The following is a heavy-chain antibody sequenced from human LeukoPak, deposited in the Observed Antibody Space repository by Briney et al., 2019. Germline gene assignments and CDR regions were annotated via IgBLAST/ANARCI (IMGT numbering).Heavy chain of an antibody. V-gene: IGHV1-18*01. CDR2: ISAYSGNT. CDR1: GYTFTSYG. D-gene: IGHD6-13*01. J-gene: IGHJ4*02. Sequence: AASVTVSCKASGYTFTSYGISWVRQAPGQGLEWMGWISAYSGNTNYAQKLQGRVAMTTDTSTSTAYMELSSLRSDDTAVYYCARDTSWTYSSSWYDYWGQGTLVTVSS. CDR3: ARDTSWTYSSSWYDY.